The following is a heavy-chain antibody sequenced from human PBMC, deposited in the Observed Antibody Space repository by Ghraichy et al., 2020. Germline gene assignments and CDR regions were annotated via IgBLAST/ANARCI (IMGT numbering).Heavy chain of an antibody. J-gene: IGHJ3*02. V-gene: IGHV1-2*02. CDR2: INPNSGGT. CDR1: GYTFTGYY. D-gene: IGHD6-6*01. CDR3: ARGASSSSHDAFDI. Sequence: ASVKVSCKASGYTFTGYYMHWVRQAPGQGLEWMGWINPNSGGTNYAQKFQGRVTMTRDTYISTAYMELSRLRSDDTAVYYCARGASSSSHDAFDIWGQGTMVTVSS.